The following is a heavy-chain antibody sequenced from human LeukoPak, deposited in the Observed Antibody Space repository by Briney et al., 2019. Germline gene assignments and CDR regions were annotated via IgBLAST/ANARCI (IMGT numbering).Heavy chain of an antibody. CDR1: GFTFSSYW. J-gene: IGHJ4*02. CDR3: ARDCSSGWYPNYYFVC. Sequence: PGGSLRLSCAASGFTFSSYWMSWVRQAPGKGLEWVANIKQDGSEKYCVDSVKGRFTISRDNAKNSLYLQMNSLRAEDTAVYYCARDCSSGWYPNYYFVCWGQGTLVTVSS. CDR2: IKQDGSEK. D-gene: IGHD6-19*01. V-gene: IGHV3-7*01.